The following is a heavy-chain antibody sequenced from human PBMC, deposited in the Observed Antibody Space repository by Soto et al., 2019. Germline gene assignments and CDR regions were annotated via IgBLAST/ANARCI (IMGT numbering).Heavy chain of an antibody. J-gene: IGHJ6*02. Sequence: KPSETLSLTCTVSGGSISSYYWSWIRQPPGKGLEWIGYIYYSGSTNYNPSLKSRVTISVDTSKNQFSLKLSSVTAADTAVYYCARAGGHCSGGSCYSGDYYYYGMDVWGQGTTVTVSS. V-gene: IGHV4-59*01. CDR1: GGSISSYY. CDR2: IYYSGST. D-gene: IGHD2-15*01. CDR3: ARAGGHCSGGSCYSGDYYYYGMDV.